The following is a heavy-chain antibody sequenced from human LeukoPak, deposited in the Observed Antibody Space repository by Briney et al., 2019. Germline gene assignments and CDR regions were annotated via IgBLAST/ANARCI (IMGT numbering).Heavy chain of an antibody. Sequence: SVKVSCKASGYTFTSYAISWVRQAPGQGLEWMGGIIPIFGTANYAQKFQGRVTITADESTSTAYMELSSLRSEDTAVYYCARDYSSGWSTFDPWGQGTLVTVSS. CDR2: IIPIFGTA. CDR3: ARDYSSGWSTFDP. D-gene: IGHD6-19*01. V-gene: IGHV1-69*13. CDR1: GYTFTSYA. J-gene: IGHJ5*02.